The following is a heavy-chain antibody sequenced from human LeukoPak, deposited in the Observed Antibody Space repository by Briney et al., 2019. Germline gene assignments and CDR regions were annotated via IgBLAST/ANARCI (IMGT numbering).Heavy chain of an antibody. J-gene: IGHJ5*02. CDR2: IHHSGTT. Sequence: PSGTLSLTCTVSSDSISSSNWWSWVRQPPGKGLECIGEIHHSGTTNYNPSLKSRVTISVDKSKNKFSLKLTSVTAADTAVYYCARGYSSSWYFNWFDPWGQGTLVTVSS. CDR1: SDSISSSNW. D-gene: IGHD6-13*01. CDR3: ARGYSSSWYFNWFDP. V-gene: IGHV4-4*02.